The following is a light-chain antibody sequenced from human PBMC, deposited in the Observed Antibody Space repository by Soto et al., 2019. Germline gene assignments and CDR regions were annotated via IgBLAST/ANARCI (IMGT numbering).Light chain of an antibody. V-gene: IGLV2-14*01. CDR2: EVT. Sequence: QSALTQPASVSGSPGQSITISCTGTSGDIGSYNRFSWYQQHPGKAPKLIIYEVTDRPSGVSNRFSGSKSGNTASLTISGLQAEDEAEYYCSSYTNINTRACVFGTGTQLTVL. J-gene: IGLJ1*01. CDR3: SSYTNINTRACV. CDR1: SGDIGSYNR.